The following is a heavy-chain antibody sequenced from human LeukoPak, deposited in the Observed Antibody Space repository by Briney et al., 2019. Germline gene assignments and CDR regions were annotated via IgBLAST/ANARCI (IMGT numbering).Heavy chain of an antibody. CDR2: IYYSGST. D-gene: IGHD1-26*01. CDR1: GGSITNYY. Sequence: SETLSLTCTVSGGSITNYYWSWIRQPLGKGLEWIGYIYYSGSTNYNPSLKSRVTISVDTSENQFSLRLTSVTAADTAVYYCARQRYSGSYYFDSWGQGSLETVSS. J-gene: IGHJ4*02. V-gene: IGHV4-59*08. CDR3: ARQRYSGSYYFDS.